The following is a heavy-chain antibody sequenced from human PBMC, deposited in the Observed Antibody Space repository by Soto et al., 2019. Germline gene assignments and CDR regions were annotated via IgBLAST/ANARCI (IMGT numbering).Heavy chain of an antibody. CDR3: ARDRQYGDYGYSFDF. CDR2: VNPSSGDT. CDR1: GYTFTAYD. Sequence: ASVQVSCNTSGYTFTAYDMHWVRQAPGQGLKWMGWVNPSSGDTDYAQDFQGRVTLTRDTSVNTVYMALSGLNSDDTALYYCARDRQYGDYGYSFDFWGQGTLVNVSS. V-gene: IGHV1-2*02. J-gene: IGHJ4*02. D-gene: IGHD4-17*01.